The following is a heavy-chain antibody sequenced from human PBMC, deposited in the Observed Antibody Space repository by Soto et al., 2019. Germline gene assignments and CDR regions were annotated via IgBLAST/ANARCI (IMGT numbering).Heavy chain of an antibody. CDR3: ASCHWNGPNDY. J-gene: IGHJ4*02. Sequence: EVQLEESGGGLVQPGGSLRLSCAASGLTVSDNYMRWVGHAPGKGLEWVSVIYRGGNTYYADSVNGRFTISRDSTKNTLYLQMNSLRDEDTAVYYCASCHWNGPNDYWGQGTLVTVSS. V-gene: IGHV3-66*01. D-gene: IGHD1-1*01. CDR1: GLTVSDNY. CDR2: IYRGGNT.